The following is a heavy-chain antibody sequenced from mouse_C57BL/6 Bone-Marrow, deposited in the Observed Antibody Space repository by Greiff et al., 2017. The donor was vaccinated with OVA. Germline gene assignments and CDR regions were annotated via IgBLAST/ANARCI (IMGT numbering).Heavy chain of an antibody. CDR3: ARSPITTVDY. D-gene: IGHD1-1*01. CDR2: ISDGGSYT. V-gene: IGHV5-4*01. J-gene: IGHJ2*01. Sequence: EVHLVESGGGLVKPGGSLKLSCAASGFTFSSYAMSWVRQTPETRLEWVATISDGGSYTYYPDNVKGRFTISRDNAKNNLYLQMSHLKSEDTAMYYCARSPITTVDYWGQGTTLTVSS. CDR1: GFTFSSYA.